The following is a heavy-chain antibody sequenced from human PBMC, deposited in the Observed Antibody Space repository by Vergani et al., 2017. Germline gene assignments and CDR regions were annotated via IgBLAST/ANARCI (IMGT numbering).Heavy chain of an antibody. CDR2: IYYSGST. CDR1: GGSISSSSYY. J-gene: IGHJ3*02. V-gene: IGHV4-39*07. Sequence: QLQLQESGPGLVKPSETLSLTCTVSGGSISSSSYYWGWIRQPPGKGLEWIGSIYYSGSTYYNPSLKSRVTISVDTSKNQFSLKLSSVTAADTAVYYCARDQMDPRRRVQEHAFDIWGQGTMVTVSS. CDR3: ARDQMDPRRRVQEHAFDI. D-gene: IGHD6-13*01.